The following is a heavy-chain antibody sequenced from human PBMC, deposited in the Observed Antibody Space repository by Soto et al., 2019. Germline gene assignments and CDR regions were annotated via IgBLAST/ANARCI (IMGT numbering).Heavy chain of an antibody. CDR1: GGSISSSSYN. CDR2: IYYTGTS. Sequence: SETLSLTCAVSGGSISSSSYNWDWIRQPTGKGLEWIGTIYYTGTSNYNPALKSRVTISVDTSKNQFSLNLSSVTAAVTAVYYCTRHAIGVVVPAAIRNWGQGSLVTGSS. D-gene: IGHD2-15*01. CDR3: TRHAIGVVVPAAIRN. V-gene: IGHV4-39*01. J-gene: IGHJ4*02.